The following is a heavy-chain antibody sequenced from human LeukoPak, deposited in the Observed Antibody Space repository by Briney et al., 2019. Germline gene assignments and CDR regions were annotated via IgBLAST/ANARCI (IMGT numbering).Heavy chain of an antibody. CDR1: GGSISSSSYY. J-gene: IGHJ6*03. CDR2: IYYSGST. Sequence: SETLSLTCTVSGGSISSSSYYWGWIRQPPGKGLEWIGSIYYSGSTYYNPSLKSRVTISGDTSKNQFSLKLSSVTAADTAVYYCARHRQWLAHYYYYYMDVWGKGTTVTVSS. CDR3: ARHRQWLAHYYYYYMDV. V-gene: IGHV4-39*01. D-gene: IGHD6-19*01.